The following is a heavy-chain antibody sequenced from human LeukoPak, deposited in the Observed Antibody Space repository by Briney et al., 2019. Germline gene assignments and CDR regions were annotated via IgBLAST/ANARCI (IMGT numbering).Heavy chain of an antibody. CDR1: GGSISSYY. J-gene: IGHJ6*03. V-gene: IGHV4-59*01. D-gene: IGHD6-13*01. Sequence: SETLSLTCTVSGGSISSYYWSWIRQPPGKGLEWIGYIYYSGSTNYNPSLKSRVTISVDTSKNQFSLKLSSVTAADTAVYYCARSNYSSPPMDVWGKGTTVTVSS. CDR3: ARSNYSSPPMDV. CDR2: IYYSGST.